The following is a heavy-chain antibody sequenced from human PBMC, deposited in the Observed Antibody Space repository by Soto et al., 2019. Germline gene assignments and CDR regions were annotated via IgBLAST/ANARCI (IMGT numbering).Heavy chain of an antibody. CDR3: AKDASRRAYCGGDCDVDY. V-gene: IGHV3-23*01. J-gene: IGHJ4*02. CDR1: GFTFSSYA. Sequence: EVQLLESGGGLVQPGGSLRLSCAASGFTFSSYAMSWVRQAPGKGLEWVSAISGSGGSTYYADSVKGRFTISRDNSKNTLYLKMNSLRAEDTAVYYFAKDASRRAYCGGDCDVDYWCQGTLVTVSS. D-gene: IGHD2-21*02. CDR2: ISGSGGST.